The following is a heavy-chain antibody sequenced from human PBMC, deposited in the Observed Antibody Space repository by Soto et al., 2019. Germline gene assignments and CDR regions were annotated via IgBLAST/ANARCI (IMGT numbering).Heavy chain of an antibody. J-gene: IGHJ4*02. CDR1: GGTFSSYA. CDR3: ARDDYYDSSGTQEIY. D-gene: IGHD3-22*01. Sequence: GASVKVSCKASGGTFSSYAISWVRQAPGQGLEWMGGIIPIFGTANYAQKFQGRVTITADESTSTAYMELSSLRSEDTAVYYCARDDYYDSSGTQEIYWGQGTLVTVSS. CDR2: IIPIFGTA. V-gene: IGHV1-69*13.